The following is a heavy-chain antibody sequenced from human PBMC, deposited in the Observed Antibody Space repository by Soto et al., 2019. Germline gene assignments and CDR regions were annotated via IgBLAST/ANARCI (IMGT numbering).Heavy chain of an antibody. CDR3: ARDTAMALPDA. V-gene: IGHV1-18*01. D-gene: IGHD5-18*01. CDR2: INPYNGNT. J-gene: IGHJ4*02. Sequence: QVQLVQSGTEVKKPGASVKVSCKASGYTFTSYAISWVRQAPGQGLEWMGWINPYNGNTNYSQKLQGRVTMTTDTSTSTAYMELRSLRSDDTAVYYCARDTAMALPDAWGQGTLVTVSS. CDR1: GYTFTSYA.